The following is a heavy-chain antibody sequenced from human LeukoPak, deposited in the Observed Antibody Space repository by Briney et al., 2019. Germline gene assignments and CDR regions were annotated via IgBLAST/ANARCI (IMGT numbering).Heavy chain of an antibody. Sequence: GGSLRLSCAASGFTFSSYAMHWVRQAPGKGLEWVAVISYDGSNKYYADSVKGRFTISRDNSKNTLYLQMNSLRAEDTAVYYCARDRERHLAAFDIWGQGTMVTVSS. CDR1: GFTFSSYA. CDR2: ISYDGSNK. J-gene: IGHJ3*02. V-gene: IGHV3-30-3*01. CDR3: ARDRERHLAAFDI.